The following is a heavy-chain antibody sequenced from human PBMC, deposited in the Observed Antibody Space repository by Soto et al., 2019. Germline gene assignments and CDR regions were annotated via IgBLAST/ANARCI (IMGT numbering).Heavy chain of an antibody. V-gene: IGHV4-59*01. Sequence: SETLSLTCTVSGGSISTYYWNWIRQPPGKGLEWIGYVDYIGSTNYNPSLKSRLTILVERSKNQFSLKLRSVTAADTSVYFCARSLGHSSGWDYYFDYWGQGTLVTVSS. CDR2: VDYIGST. CDR1: GGSISTYY. CDR3: ARSLGHSSGWDYYFDY. D-gene: IGHD6-19*01. J-gene: IGHJ4*02.